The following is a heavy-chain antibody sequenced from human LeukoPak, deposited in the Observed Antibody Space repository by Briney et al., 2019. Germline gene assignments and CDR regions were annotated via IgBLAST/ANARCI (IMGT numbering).Heavy chain of an antibody. CDR1: GGSTITRSYN. D-gene: IGHD6-6*01. CDR3: WRRSVAVENYFDY. Sequence: PSETLSLTCTASGGSTITRSYNCAWIRQPPGKGLEWIGSIYYSGSTNYNPSLKSRVTVYVDTSKNQFSLRLTSVTAADTAVYYCWRRSVAVENYFDYWGQGSLVTVSS. V-gene: IGHV4-39*01. CDR2: IYYSGST. J-gene: IGHJ4*02.